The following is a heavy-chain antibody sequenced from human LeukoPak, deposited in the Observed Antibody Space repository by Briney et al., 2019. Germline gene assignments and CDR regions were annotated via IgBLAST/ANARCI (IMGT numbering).Heavy chain of an antibody. CDR1: GFTFSSYA. D-gene: IGHD3-10*01. J-gene: IGHJ4*02. CDR3: AKDRGSGSFSD. CDR2: ISGSGGST. Sequence: GGSLRLSCAASGFTFSSYAMSWVRQAPGKGLEWVSAISGSGGSTYYADSVKGRFAISRDNSKNTLYLQMNSLRAEDTAVYYCAKDRGSGSFSDWGQGTLVTVSS. V-gene: IGHV3-23*01.